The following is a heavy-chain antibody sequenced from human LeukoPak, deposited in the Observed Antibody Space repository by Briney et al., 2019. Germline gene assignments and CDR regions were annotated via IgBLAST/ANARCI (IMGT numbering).Heavy chain of an antibody. CDR1: GFTFSSYG. J-gene: IGHJ2*01. Sequence: PGGSMRLCCASSGFTFSSYGMHWVRQAPDKGLEWVAFMHYDGNIKYYADSVKGRFTISRDISKNTLYLQMCSLSAEDTAVYYCAKDACSGGTCYGGWYCDLWGRGTLVTVSS. CDR3: AKDACSGGTCYGGWYCDL. CDR2: MHYDGNIK. D-gene: IGHD2-15*01. V-gene: IGHV3-30*02.